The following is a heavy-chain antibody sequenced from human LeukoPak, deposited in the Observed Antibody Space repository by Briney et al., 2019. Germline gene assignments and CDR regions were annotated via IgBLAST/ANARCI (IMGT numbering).Heavy chain of an antibody. J-gene: IGHJ4*02. V-gene: IGHV3-7*01. D-gene: IGHD1-26*01. CDR1: GFTLSNHW. CDR3: ARRSYYVDY. Sequence: GGSLRLSCAASGFTLSNHWMIWVRQAPGKGLECVANIKQDGIEKYYLDSVKGRFTISRDNAKNSVYLQMNSLRVEDTAVYYCARRSYYVDYWGQGTLVTVSS. CDR2: IKQDGIEK.